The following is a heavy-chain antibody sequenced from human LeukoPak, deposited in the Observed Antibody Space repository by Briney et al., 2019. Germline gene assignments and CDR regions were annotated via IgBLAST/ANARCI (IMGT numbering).Heavy chain of an antibody. Sequence: GGSLRLSCAASGFTFSRYAMHWVRQAPGKGLEWVAVIWDDGSNKFYADSVKGRFTISRDNAKSTLYLQMNSLRAEDTAVYYCVRDSKLSFDYWGQGSLVTVSS. V-gene: IGHV3-33*01. CDR1: GFTFSRYA. CDR2: IWDDGSNK. D-gene: IGHD1-7*01. CDR3: VRDSKLSFDY. J-gene: IGHJ4*02.